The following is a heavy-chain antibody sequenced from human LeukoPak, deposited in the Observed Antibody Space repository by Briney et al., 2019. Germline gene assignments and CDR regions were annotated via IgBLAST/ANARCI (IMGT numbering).Heavy chain of an antibody. V-gene: IGHV4-39*01. Sequence: SETLSLTYGVSGGSNKSRNYFWRGIRQPPGKGPEWIGTIYYTGSTYYSSSLESRVTISADTSNNQFSLRLTSVTAADTAVYYCVRQGYLGVVLMVSTIISFHHWGQGTLVTVSS. J-gene: IGHJ1*01. CDR2: IYYTGST. CDR1: GGSNKSRNYF. D-gene: IGHD2-8*01. CDR3: VRQGYLGVVLMVSTIISFHH.